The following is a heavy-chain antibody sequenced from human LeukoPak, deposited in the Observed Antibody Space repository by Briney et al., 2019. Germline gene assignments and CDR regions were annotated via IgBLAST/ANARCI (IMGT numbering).Heavy chain of an antibody. Sequence: GGSLRLSCAASGFTFSSYAMTWVRQAPGKGLEWVSAISGSGGSTYYADSVKGRFTISRDNAKNSLYLQMNSLRAEDTAVYYCARGPRGGAVASFDYWGQGTLVTVSS. CDR3: ARGPRGGAVASFDY. V-gene: IGHV3-23*01. CDR2: ISGSGGST. D-gene: IGHD6-19*01. J-gene: IGHJ4*02. CDR1: GFTFSSYA.